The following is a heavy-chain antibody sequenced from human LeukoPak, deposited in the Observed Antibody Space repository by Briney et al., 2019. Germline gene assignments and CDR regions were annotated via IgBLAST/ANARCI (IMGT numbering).Heavy chain of an antibody. CDR2: INPDGSST. CDR1: GFTFSSYW. D-gene: IGHD3-22*01. J-gene: IGHJ3*02. CDR3: ARGRYYDGTGHGAFDI. Sequence: GGSLRLSCAASGFTFSSYWMHWVRQAPGKGLVWVSRINPDGSSTNYADSVKGRFTISRDNAENTLHLQMNSLRAEDTAVYYCARGRYYDGTGHGAFDIWGQGTMVTVSS. V-gene: IGHV3-74*01.